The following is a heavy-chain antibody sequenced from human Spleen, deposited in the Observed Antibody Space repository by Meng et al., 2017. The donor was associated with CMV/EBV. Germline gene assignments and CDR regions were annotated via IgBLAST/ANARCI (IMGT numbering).Heavy chain of an antibody. V-gene: IGHV3-23*01. Sequence: GGSLRLPCAASGFTLSIYAMGWVRQAPGKGLEWVSTVSGRGGSTYYADSVRGRVTISRDNSKNTLYLQMNSLRADDTAVYYCARVKPYTSSWHYFDYWGQGTLVTVSS. D-gene: IGHD6-13*01. CDR1: GFTLSIYA. J-gene: IGHJ4*02. CDR3: ARVKPYTSSWHYFDY. CDR2: VSGRGGST.